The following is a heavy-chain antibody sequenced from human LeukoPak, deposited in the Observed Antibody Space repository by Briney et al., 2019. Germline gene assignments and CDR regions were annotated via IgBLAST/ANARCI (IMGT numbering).Heavy chain of an antibody. J-gene: IGHJ3*02. CDR3: AREPRTAMVTDDAFDI. Sequence: PSETLSLTCAVSGGSIGSGGYYWSWIRQPPGKGLEWIGYIYHSGSTYYNPSLKSRVTISVDRSKNQFSLKLSSVTAADTAVYYCAREPRTAMVTDDAFDIWGQGTMVTVSS. V-gene: IGHV4-30-2*01. D-gene: IGHD5-18*01. CDR1: GGSIGSGGYY. CDR2: IYHSGST.